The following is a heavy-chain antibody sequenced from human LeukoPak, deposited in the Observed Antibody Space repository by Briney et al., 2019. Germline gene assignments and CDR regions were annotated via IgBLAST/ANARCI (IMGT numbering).Heavy chain of an antibody. CDR3: ARSQSSSLIDY. CDR1: GFTFSSYA. J-gene: IGHJ4*02. CDR2: IWYDGTSK. D-gene: IGHD6-13*01. Sequence: GGSLRLSCAASGFTFSSYAMSWVRQAPGKGLEWVAVIWYDGTSKDYADSVKGRFTFSRDNSKNTLYLQMNSLTVEDTAVYYCARSQSSSLIDYWGQGTLVTVSS. V-gene: IGHV3-33*08.